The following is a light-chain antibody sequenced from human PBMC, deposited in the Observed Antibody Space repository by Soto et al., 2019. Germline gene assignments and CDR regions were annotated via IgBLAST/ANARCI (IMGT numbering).Light chain of an antibody. CDR3: QQYNSYSWT. V-gene: IGKV1-5*03. CDR2: KAS. CDR1: QSISSW. J-gene: IGKJ1*01. Sequence: DIQMTKSPSTLSASVGDTVTVTCRARQSISSWLAWYQQKPGKAPKLLIYKASSLESGVPSRFSGSGSGTEFTLTISSLQPDDFATYYCQQYNSYSWTFGQGTKVDI.